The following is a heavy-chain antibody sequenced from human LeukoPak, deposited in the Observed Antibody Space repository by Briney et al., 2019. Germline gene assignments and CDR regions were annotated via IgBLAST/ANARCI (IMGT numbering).Heavy chain of an antibody. V-gene: IGHV3-21*04. CDR2: ISSSSSYI. CDR1: GFTFSSYS. D-gene: IGHD2-21*02. CDR3: ARVYRPEYGQVTDY. Sequence: GGSLRLSCAASGFTFSSYSMNWVRQAPGKGLEWVSSISSSSSYIYYADSVKGRFTISRDNAKNSLYLQMNSLRAEDTAVYYSARVYRPEYGQVTDYWGEGALVTVSS. J-gene: IGHJ4*02.